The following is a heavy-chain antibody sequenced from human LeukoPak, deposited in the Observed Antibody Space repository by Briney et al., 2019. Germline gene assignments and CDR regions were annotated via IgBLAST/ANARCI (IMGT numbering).Heavy chain of an antibody. J-gene: IGHJ6*02. Sequence: PGGSLRLPCAVSGITDSKYWMPWVRQVPGKGLVWVSRIHSDGSTTDYADSVKGRFTITRDSAKNTLYLEMNSLRVEDTAVYYCTRDANHYGGMDVWGQGTTVTVSS. CDR3: TRDANHYGGMDV. CDR2: IHSDGSTT. CDR1: GITDSKYW. V-gene: IGHV3-74*01.